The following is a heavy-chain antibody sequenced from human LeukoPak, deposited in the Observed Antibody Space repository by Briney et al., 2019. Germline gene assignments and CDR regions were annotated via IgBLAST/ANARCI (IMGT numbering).Heavy chain of an antibody. CDR2: INPNSGGT. J-gene: IGHJ4*02. CDR1: GYTFTGYY. V-gene: IGHV1-2*02. Sequence: ASVKVSCKASGYTFTGYYMHWVRQAPGQGLEWMGWINPNSGGTNYAQKFQGRVTMTRDTSISTAYMELSRLRSDDTAVYYCARDMVRGVIGVFDYWGQGTLVTVSS. D-gene: IGHD3-10*01. CDR3: ARDMVRGVIGVFDY.